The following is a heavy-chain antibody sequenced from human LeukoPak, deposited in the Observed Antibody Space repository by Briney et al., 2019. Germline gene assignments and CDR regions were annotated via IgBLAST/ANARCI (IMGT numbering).Heavy chain of an antibody. Sequence: QSGGSLRLSCAASGFTFSSYAMHWVRQAPGQGLEWVGFIRSRPYGGTTEYAAPVKGRFIISRDDSKSIAYLQMNSLKTEDTALYYCSSWVNGSWSSLGFDNWGQGTLVTVSS. D-gene: IGHD3-10*01. J-gene: IGHJ4*02. V-gene: IGHV3-49*04. CDR3: SSWVNGSWSSLGFDN. CDR1: GFTFSSYA. CDR2: IRSRPYGGTT.